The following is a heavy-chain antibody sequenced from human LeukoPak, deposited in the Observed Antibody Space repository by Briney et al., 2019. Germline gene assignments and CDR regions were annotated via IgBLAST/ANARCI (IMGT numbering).Heavy chain of an antibody. CDR3: AKGPNYSSSWYVY. CDR1: GFTFSDYY. D-gene: IGHD6-13*01. Sequence: GGSLRLSCAASGFTFSDYYMSWIRQAPGKGLEWVSYISSSGSTIYYADSVKGRFTISRDNAKNSLFLQMNSLRAEDTAVYYCAKGPNYSSSWYVYWGQGTLVTVSS. CDR2: ISSSGSTI. J-gene: IGHJ4*02. V-gene: IGHV3-11*04.